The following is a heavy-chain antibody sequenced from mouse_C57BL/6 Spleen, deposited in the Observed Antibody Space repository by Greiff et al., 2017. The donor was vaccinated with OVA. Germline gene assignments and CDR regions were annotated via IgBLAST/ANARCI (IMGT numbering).Heavy chain of an antibody. CDR3: ARYLLTTVGGYAMDY. CDR1: GYTFTDYN. Sequence: EVQLQQSGPELVKPGASVKIPCKASGYTFTDYNMDWVKQSHGKSLEWIGDINPNNGGTIYNQKFKGKATLTVDKSSSTAYMELRSLTSEDTAVYYCARYLLTTVGGYAMDYWGQGTSVTVSS. CDR2: INPNNGGT. D-gene: IGHD1-1*01. V-gene: IGHV1-18*01. J-gene: IGHJ4*01.